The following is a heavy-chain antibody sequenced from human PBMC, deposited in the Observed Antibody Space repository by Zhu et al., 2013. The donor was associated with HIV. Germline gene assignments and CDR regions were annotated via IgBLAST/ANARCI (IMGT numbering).Heavy chain of an antibody. V-gene: IGHV4-38-2*02. J-gene: IGHJ4*02. CDR2: IYHTGTT. D-gene: IGHD2-15*01. Sequence: QVQLQESGPGLVKPSETLSLTCTVSGYSISSGYYWVWIRQPPGKGLEWIGSIYHTGTTYYNPSLKSRVTISVDTPKNQFSLKLSSVTAADTAVYYCARVRGYCGGASCPAYDYWGQGSLVTVSS. CDR1: GYSISSGYY. CDR3: ARVRGYCGGASCPAYDY.